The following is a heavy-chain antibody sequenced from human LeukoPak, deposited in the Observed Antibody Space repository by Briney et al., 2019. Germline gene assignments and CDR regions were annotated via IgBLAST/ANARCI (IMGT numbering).Heavy chain of an antibody. CDR2: IKSKTDGGTT. D-gene: IGHD3-10*01. V-gene: IGHV3-15*01. J-gene: IGHJ4*02. CDR1: GFTFSNAW. CDR3: TTMVRGQYYFDY. Sequence: GGSLRLSCAASGFTFSNAWMSWVRQAPGKGLEWVGRIKSKTDGGTTDYAAPVKGRFTMSRDDSKNTLYLQMNSLKTEDTAVYYCTTMVRGQYYFDYWGQGTLVTVSS.